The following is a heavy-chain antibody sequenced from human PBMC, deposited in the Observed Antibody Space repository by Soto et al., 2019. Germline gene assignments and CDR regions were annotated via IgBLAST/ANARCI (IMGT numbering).Heavy chain of an antibody. CDR1: GGFITSSSYY. Sequence: SETLSLTCTVSGGFITSSSYYWGWIRQPPGKGLEWIGYIYYSGSTYYNPSLKSRVTISVDTSKNQFSLKLSSVTAADTAVYYCARFVVVPAAIVDYWGQGTLVTVSS. D-gene: IGHD2-2*01. V-gene: IGHV4-31*03. J-gene: IGHJ4*02. CDR2: IYYSGST. CDR3: ARFVVVPAAIVDY.